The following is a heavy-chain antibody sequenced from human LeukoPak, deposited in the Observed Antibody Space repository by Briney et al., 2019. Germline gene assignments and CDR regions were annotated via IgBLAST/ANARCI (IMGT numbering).Heavy chain of an antibody. J-gene: IGHJ6*02. V-gene: IGHV4-4*07. CDR1: GGSISIYY. CDR2: IYTSGSA. CDR3: ARESVRIAVAGTMRYYYYGMDV. D-gene: IGHD6-19*01. Sequence: PSETLSLTCTVSGGSISIYYWSWMRPPAGKGREGIGHIYTSGSANYNPSLKSRVSISVDTSKNQFSLKLSSVTAADTAVYYCARESVRIAVAGTMRYYYYGMDVWGQGTTVTVSS.